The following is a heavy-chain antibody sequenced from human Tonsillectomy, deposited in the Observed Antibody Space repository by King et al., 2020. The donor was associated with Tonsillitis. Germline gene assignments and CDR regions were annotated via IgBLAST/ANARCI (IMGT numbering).Heavy chain of an antibody. CDR1: GFPFSSYW. V-gene: IGHV3-74*01. CDR2: INSDGSST. Sequence: VQLVESGGGLVQPGGSLRLSCAASGFPFSSYWMHWVRQAPGKGLVWVSRINSDGSSTSYADSVKGRFTISRDNAKNTPYLQMNSLRAEDTAVYYCAREYYGSGWGYYFDSWGQGTLVTVSS. CDR3: AREYYGSGWGYYFDS. J-gene: IGHJ4*02. D-gene: IGHD3-10*01.